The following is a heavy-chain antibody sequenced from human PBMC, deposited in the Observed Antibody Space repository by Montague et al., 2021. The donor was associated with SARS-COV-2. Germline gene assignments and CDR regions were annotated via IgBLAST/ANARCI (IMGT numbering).Heavy chain of an antibody. CDR1: GGSISSGGYY. CDR2: IYYSGST. CDR3: ARDPINRITIFGVVTRGWYFDL. Sequence: TLSLTCTVSGGSISSGGYYWSWIRQHPGKGLEWIGFIYYSGSTYYNPSLKSRVTISVDTSKNQFSLKLSSVTAADTAVYYRARDPINRITIFGVVTRGWYFDLWGRGTLVTVSS. J-gene: IGHJ2*01. D-gene: IGHD3-3*01. V-gene: IGHV4-31*03.